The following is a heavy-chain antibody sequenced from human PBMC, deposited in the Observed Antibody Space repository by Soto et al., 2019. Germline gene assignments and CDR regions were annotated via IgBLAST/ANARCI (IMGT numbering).Heavy chain of an antibody. D-gene: IGHD2-21*01. CDR3: AKDPRSTVINYYYYGMDV. CDR1: GFTFSSYG. J-gene: IGHJ6*02. Sequence: GSLRLSCAASGFTFSSYGMHWVRQAPGKGLEWVAVIWDDGSNKNYADSVKGRFTISRDNSKNTLYLQMNSLRAEDTAVYYCAKDPRSTVINYYYYGMDVWGQGTTVTVSS. CDR2: IWDDGSNK. V-gene: IGHV3-33*06.